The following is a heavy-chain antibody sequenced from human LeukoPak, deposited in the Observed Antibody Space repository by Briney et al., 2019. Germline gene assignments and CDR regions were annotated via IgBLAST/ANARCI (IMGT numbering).Heavy chain of an antibody. CDR2: INPNNGAT. V-gene: IGHV1-2*06. J-gene: IGHJ4*02. D-gene: IGHD1-26*01. CDR3: TRESGSYHGNDY. CDR1: GYTFTGYY. Sequence: EASVKVSCKASGYTFTGYYMHWVRQAPGQGLEWMGRINPNNGATNYAQTLQGRVAITGDTSISTAYMELSSLRSDDTAVYYCTRESGSYHGNDYWGQGTLVTVSS.